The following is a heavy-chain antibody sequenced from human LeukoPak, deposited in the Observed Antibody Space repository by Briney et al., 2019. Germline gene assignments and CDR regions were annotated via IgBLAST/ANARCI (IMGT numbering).Heavy chain of an antibody. J-gene: IGHJ4*02. CDR2: ISGSGGNT. Sequence: GGTLRLSCAASGFTFSRYGMKWVRQAQGKGLEWVSTISGSGGNTYYADSVKGRFTISRDNSKNTLYLQMNNLRAEDTAVYYCAKDFVVAGYFDYWGQGTLVTVSS. CDR3: AKDFVVAGYFDY. D-gene: IGHD2-15*01. CDR1: GFTFSRYG. V-gene: IGHV3-23*01.